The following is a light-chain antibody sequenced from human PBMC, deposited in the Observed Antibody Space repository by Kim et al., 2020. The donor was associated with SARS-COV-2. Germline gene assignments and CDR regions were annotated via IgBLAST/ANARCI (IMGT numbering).Light chain of an antibody. V-gene: IGLV2-14*01. CDR2: DVS. CDR1: SSDVGGYNY. J-gene: IGLJ2*01. Sequence: QSALTQPASVSGSPGQSITIYCTGTSSDVGGYNYVSWYQQHPGKAPKLMIYDVSKRPSGVSNRFSGSKSGNTASLTISGLQAEDEADYYCSSYTSSSTLFGGGTQLTVL. CDR3: SSYTSSSTL.